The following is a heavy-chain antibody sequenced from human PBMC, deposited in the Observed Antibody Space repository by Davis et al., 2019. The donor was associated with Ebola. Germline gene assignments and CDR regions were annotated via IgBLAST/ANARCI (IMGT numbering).Heavy chain of an antibody. CDR1: GFTFNTYG. Sequence: PGGSLRLSCAASGFTFNTYGMHCVRQAPGKGLDWVAVISYYDGSNKKYGDSVKGRFTISRDNSKNMLYLQMNSLRLEDTAVYHCAKDGPVPNYYHSSGYSLAIDHWGQGTLVTVSS. V-gene: IGHV3-30*18. CDR3: AKDGPVPNYYHSSGYSLAIDH. CDR2: ISYYDGSNK. J-gene: IGHJ4*02. D-gene: IGHD3-22*01.